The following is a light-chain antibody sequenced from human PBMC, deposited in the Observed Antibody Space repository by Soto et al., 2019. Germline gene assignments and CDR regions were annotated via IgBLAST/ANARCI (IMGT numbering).Light chain of an antibody. V-gene: IGKV3-15*01. CDR1: QSVGSN. CDR3: QEYSSWWT. J-gene: IGKJ1*01. CDR2: ATS. Sequence: EIVMTQSPATLSVSPGERATLSCRASQSVGSNLAWYQQRPGQAPRLLIYATSTRATGVPARFSGSGSGTEFTLTISSLQSEDLAVYYCQEYSSWWTF.